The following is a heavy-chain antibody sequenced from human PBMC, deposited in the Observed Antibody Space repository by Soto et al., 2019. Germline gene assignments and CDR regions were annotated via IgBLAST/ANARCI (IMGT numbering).Heavy chain of an antibody. J-gene: IGHJ4*02. V-gene: IGHV3-11*06. D-gene: IGHD5-12*01. Sequence: SLRLSCAASGFTFGYYYMSWIRQAPVKVLEWVSYISSSSSYTNYADSVKGRFTISRDNAKNSLYLQMNSLRAEDTAVYYCARDLSSWATAAFFDYWGQGTLVTVSS. CDR2: ISSSSSYT. CDR3: ARDLSSWATAAFFDY. CDR1: GFTFGYYY.